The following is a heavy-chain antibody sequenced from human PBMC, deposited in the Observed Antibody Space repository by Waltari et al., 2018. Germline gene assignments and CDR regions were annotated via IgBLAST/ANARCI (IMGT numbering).Heavy chain of an antibody. Sequence: QMQLVQSGAEVKKPGASVKVSCKASGYPFSDYDINWVRQATGHGLEWMGWINPKRGNTVSAQNFQDRVTITRDPSTSTVYMELCSLRSDDAAVYYCARVHYDFWSGYYIWGQGTLVTVPS. CDR1: GYPFSDYD. CDR3: ARVHYDFWSGYYI. CDR2: INPKRGNT. V-gene: IGHV1-8*02. J-gene: IGHJ4*02. D-gene: IGHD3-3*01.